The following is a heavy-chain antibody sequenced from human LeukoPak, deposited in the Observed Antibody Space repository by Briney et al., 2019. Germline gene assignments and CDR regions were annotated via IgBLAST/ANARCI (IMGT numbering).Heavy chain of an antibody. CDR2: INPNSGGT. Sequence: ASVKVSCKASGYTFTGYYMHWVRQAPGQGLEWMGWINPNSGGTNYAQKFQGRVTMTRDTSISTAYMELSRLRSDDTAVYYCARTGVHIVATIGDYWGQGTLVTVSS. V-gene: IGHV1-2*02. D-gene: IGHD5-12*01. J-gene: IGHJ4*02. CDR1: GYTFTGYY. CDR3: ARTGVHIVATIGDY.